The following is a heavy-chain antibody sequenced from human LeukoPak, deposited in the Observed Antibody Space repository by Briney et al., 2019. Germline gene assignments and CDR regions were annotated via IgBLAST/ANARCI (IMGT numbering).Heavy chain of an antibody. J-gene: IGHJ4*02. CDR1: GFTFSSYA. CDR3: ARETRRYCSSTSCYIDY. V-gene: IGHV3-23*01. Sequence: GGSLRLSCAASGFTFSSYAMSWVRQAPGKGLEWVSAISGSGGSTYYADSVKGRFTISRDNSKNALYLQMNSLRAEDTAVYYCARETRRYCSSTSCYIDYWGQGTLVTVSS. CDR2: ISGSGGST. D-gene: IGHD2-2*02.